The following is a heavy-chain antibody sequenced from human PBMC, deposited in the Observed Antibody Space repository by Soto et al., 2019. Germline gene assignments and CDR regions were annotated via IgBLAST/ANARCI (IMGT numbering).Heavy chain of an antibody. D-gene: IGHD6-6*01. V-gene: IGHV4-31*03. CDR2: IYYSGST. Sequence: QVQLQESGPGLVKPSQTLSLTCTVSGGSISSGGYFWSWIRQHPGKGLEWIGFIYYSGSTYYNPSLKRRVTISVATSKTQLSLKLRSVTAADTAVYYCEREGAAPSYYYGMDVWGQGTTVTVSS. J-gene: IGHJ6*02. CDR1: GGSISSGGYF. CDR3: EREGAAPSYYYGMDV.